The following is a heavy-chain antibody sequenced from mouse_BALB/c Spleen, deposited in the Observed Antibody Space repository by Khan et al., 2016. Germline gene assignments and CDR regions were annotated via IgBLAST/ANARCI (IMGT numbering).Heavy chain of an antibody. D-gene: IGHD2-3*01. CDR2: ITHSGET. CDR3: AGDYDGYWYFDV. V-gene: IGHV12-3*02. Sequence: VELVESGPGLVKPSQSLFLACSITGFPITSGYYWIWIRQSPGKPLEWMGYITHSGETFYNPSLQSPISITRETSKNQFFLQLNSVTTEDTAMYYCAGDYDGYWYFDVWGAGTTVTVSS. J-gene: IGHJ1*01. CDR1: GFPITSGYY.